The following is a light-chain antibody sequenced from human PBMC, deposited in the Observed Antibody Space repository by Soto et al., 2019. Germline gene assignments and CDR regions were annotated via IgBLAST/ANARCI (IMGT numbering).Light chain of an antibody. Sequence: TQSPGTLSLSPGERATLSCRASQSVTSDYLAWYQQKPGKAPKLLIYDASNLETGVPSRFSGSGSGTDFTFTISSLQPEDIATYYCQQYDNLPLTFGGGTKVEIK. CDR3: QQYDNLPLT. J-gene: IGKJ4*01. CDR1: QSVTSDY. V-gene: IGKV1-33*01. CDR2: DAS.